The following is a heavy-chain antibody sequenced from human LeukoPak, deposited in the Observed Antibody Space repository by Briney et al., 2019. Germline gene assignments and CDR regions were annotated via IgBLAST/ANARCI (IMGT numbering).Heavy chain of an antibody. D-gene: IGHD1-26*01. CDR2: LYYSGST. CDR3: ARTPRYSGNYYNAFDI. Sequence: PSETLSLTCTVSGGSISGSGSSYYWVWIRQPPGKGLEWIGSLYYSGSTYYNPSLKSRITISVDTSENQFPLELSSVTAADTAVYFCARTPRYSGNYYNAFDIWGLGTTVTVSS. V-gene: IGHV4-39*01. CDR1: GGSISGSGSSYY. J-gene: IGHJ3*02.